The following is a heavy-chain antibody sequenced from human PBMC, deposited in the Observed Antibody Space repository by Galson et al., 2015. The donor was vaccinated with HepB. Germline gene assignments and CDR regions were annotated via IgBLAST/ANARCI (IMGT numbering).Heavy chain of an antibody. J-gene: IGHJ4*02. CDR3: ARRGQWLGHYYFDY. CDR2: IYYSGST. V-gene: IGHV4-39*01. D-gene: IGHD6-19*01. CDR1: GGSISSSSYY. Sequence: GGSISSSSYYWGWIRQPPGKGLEWIGSIYYSGSTHYNPSLKSRVTISVDTSKNQFSLKLSSVTAADTAVYYCARRGQWLGHYYFDYWGQGTLVTVSS.